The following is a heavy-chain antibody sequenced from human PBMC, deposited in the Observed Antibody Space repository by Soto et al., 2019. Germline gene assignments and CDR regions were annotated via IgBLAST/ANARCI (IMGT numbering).Heavy chain of an antibody. CDR2: MNHNSGNT. J-gene: IGHJ4*02. Sequence: QVQLVQSGAEVKKPGASVKVSCKASGYTFTSYDISWVRQATGQGLEWMGWMNHNSGNTGYAQKFQGRVTMTRNTSISTAYRELSSLLSENTAVYYCAREDDGGRPGYWGQGTLVTVSS. D-gene: IGHD2-15*01. CDR1: GYTFTSYD. V-gene: IGHV1-8*01. CDR3: AREDDGGRPGY.